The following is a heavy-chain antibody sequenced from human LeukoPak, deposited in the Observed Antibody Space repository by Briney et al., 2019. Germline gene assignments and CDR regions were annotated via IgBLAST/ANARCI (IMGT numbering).Heavy chain of an antibody. CDR1: GGSISSYY. CDR2: IYYSGST. J-gene: IGHJ4*02. Sequence: PSETLSLTCTVSGGSISSYYWSWIRQPPGKGLEWIGYIYYSGSTNYNPSLKSRVTISVDTSKNQFPLKLSSVTAADTAVYYCARAPYYYDSSGHLDYWGQGTLVTVSS. D-gene: IGHD3-22*01. CDR3: ARAPYYYDSSGHLDY. V-gene: IGHV4-59*01.